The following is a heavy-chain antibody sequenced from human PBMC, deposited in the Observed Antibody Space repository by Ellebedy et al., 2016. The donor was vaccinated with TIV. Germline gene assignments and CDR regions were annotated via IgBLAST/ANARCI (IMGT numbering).Heavy chain of an antibody. Sequence: SLKISXAASGFTFDDYAMHWVRQAPGKGLEWVSGISWNSGSIGYADSVKGRFTISRDNAKNSLYLQMNSLRAEDTALYYCAKSAVVVITQYYFDYWGQGTLVTVSS. J-gene: IGHJ4*02. CDR3: AKSAVVVITQYYFDY. CDR2: ISWNSGSI. V-gene: IGHV3-9*01. CDR1: GFTFDDYA. D-gene: IGHD3-22*01.